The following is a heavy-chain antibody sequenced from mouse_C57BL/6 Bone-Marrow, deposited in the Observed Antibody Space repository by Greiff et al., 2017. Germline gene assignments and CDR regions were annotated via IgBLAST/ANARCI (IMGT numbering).Heavy chain of an antibody. CDR2: LSPRSGNT. CDR1: GYTFTSYG. CDR3: ARERLRRGIFDY. D-gene: IGHD2-4*01. Sequence: QVQLKESGAELARPGASVKMSCKASGYTFTSYGISWVKQRNGQGLEWIGELSPRSGNTYYNEKVKGKATLTADKSSSTAYMALRSLTSEDSADYFGARERLRRGIFDYWGQGTTLTVSS. J-gene: IGHJ2*01. V-gene: IGHV1-81*01.